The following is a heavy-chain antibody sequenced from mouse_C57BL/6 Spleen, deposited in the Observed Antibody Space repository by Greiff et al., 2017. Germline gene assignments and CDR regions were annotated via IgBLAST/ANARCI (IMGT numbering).Heavy chain of an antibody. CDR1: GFTFSSYA. J-gene: IGHJ3*01. D-gene: IGHD2-1*01. CDR2: ISDGGSYT. CDR3: ARGYGNYEAWCAY. V-gene: IGHV5-4*01. Sequence: VQLKESGGGLVKPGGSLKLSCAASGFTFSSYAMSWVRQTPEKRLEWVATISDGGSYTYYPDNVKGRFTISRDNAKNNLYLQMSHLKSEDTAMYYCARGYGNYEAWCAYWGQGTLVTVSA.